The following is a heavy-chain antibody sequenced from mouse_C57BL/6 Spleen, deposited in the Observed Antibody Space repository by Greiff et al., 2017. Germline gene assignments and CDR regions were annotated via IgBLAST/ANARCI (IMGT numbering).Heavy chain of an antibody. CDR1: GYTFTTYP. CDR3: EIIYYVYGEGAAYFDD. Sequence: QVQLKESGAELVKPGASVKMSCKASGYTFTTYPIEWMKQNHGKSLEWIGNFHPYNDDTKYNEKFKGKATLTVEKSSSTVYLELSRLTSDDSAVYYCEIIYYVYGEGAAYFDDWGQGTTLTVSS. CDR2: FHPYNDDT. J-gene: IGHJ2*01. V-gene: IGHV1-47*01. D-gene: IGHD2-2*01.